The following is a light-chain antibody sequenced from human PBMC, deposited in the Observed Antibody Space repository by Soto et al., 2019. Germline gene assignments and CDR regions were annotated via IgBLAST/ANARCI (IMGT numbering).Light chain of an antibody. V-gene: IGKV3-20*01. CDR1: QSVSSSY. CDR2: CAS. CDR3: QQYGSSPLT. Sequence: EIALTQSPGTLPSSPGERATLSCRPSQSVSSSYLAWYQQKPGQAPRLLLYCASKRPTRIPDRFSGSGSGTQFTLTITRLEPEDFAVYYCQQYGSSPLTFGGGTKVAIK. J-gene: IGKJ4*01.